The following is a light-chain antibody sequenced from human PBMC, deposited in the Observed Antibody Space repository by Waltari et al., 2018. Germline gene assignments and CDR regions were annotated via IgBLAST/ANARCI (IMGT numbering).Light chain of an antibody. J-gene: IGLJ2*01. CDR2: EDN. CDR3: QSDDSDEGVV. V-gene: IGLV6-57*02. Sequence: QQRPARAPPTVIVEDNHRPAVVPDRFTASIDTSANAADLTISGLKTEVEARYYCQSDDSDEGVVFGGWTKLTVL.